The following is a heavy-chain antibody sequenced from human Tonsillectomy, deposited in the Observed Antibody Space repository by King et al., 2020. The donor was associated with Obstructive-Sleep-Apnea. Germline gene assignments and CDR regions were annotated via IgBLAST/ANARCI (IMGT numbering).Heavy chain of an antibody. Sequence: VQLQESGPGLVKPSQTLSLTCTVSGGSISSGVYYWSWIRQPPGKGLEWVGYIYYSGTTYYNPSLPSRLAISVDTSKNQFSLKLSSVTAADTAVYYCARAPYNYDFLTGSYSRYYFDNWGQGTLVTVSS. J-gene: IGHJ4*02. D-gene: IGHD3-9*01. CDR3: ARAPYNYDFLTGSYSRYYFDN. CDR2: IYYSGTT. CDR1: GGSISSGVYY. V-gene: IGHV4-30-4*01.